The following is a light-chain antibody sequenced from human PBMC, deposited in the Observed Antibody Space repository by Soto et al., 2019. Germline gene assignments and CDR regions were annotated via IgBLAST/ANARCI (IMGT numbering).Light chain of an antibody. J-gene: IGLJ2*01. Sequence: QSVLTQPPSASGSPGQSVTISCTGTSSDVGGYNYVSWYQQHPGKAPKLMIYEVSKRPSGVPDRFSSSKSGNTASLTVSGLQAEDDADYYCTSYAGSNNFVVFGGGTKLTVL. CDR3: TSYAGSNNFVV. CDR2: EVS. V-gene: IGLV2-8*01. CDR1: SSDVGGYNY.